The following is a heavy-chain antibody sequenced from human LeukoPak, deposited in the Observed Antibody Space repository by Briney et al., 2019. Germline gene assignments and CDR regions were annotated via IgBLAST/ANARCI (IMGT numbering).Heavy chain of an antibody. V-gene: IGHV4-34*01. CDR3: ARAPNYYGSGSYYNVRGIGY. Sequence: SETLSLTCAVYGGSFSGYYWTWIRQPPGKGLEWIGEISHSGSTNYNPSLKSRVTISVDTSKNQFSLKLSSVTAADTAVYYSARAPNYYGSGSYYNVRGIGYWGQGTLVTVSS. CDR2: ISHSGST. CDR1: GGSFSGYY. J-gene: IGHJ4*02. D-gene: IGHD3-10*01.